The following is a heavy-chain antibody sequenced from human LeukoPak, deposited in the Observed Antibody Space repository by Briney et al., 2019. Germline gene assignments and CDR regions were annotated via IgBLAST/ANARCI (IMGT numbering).Heavy chain of an antibody. CDR2: ISSNGGST. CDR1: GFTFSYYA. V-gene: IGHV3-64D*09. Sequence: PGGSLRLSCSDSGFTFSYYAMHWVRQTAGKGLEFVSGISSNGGSTYYADSLKGRFTISRDNSNNTLYLQMSSLRAEDTAVYYCAKGTMIVNSFLKYWRQGTLVTVSS. J-gene: IGHJ4*02. CDR3: AKGTMIVNSFLKY. D-gene: IGHD3-22*01.